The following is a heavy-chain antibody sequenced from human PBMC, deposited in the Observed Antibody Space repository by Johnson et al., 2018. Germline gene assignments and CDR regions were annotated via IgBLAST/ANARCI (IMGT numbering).Heavy chain of an antibody. J-gene: IGHJ6*02. D-gene: IGHD1-20*01. Sequence: VQLQESGGGLVQPGGSLKLSCAASGFTFSDSALHWVRQASGIGLEWVGRIRGNSNSYAPAYAASVKGRFTIPSDDSKNTAYLQMDSLKTEDTAMYYCTRWAEVVATYNSTGMDVWGQVTTVTVSS. V-gene: IGHV3-73*01. CDR1: GFTFSDSA. CDR2: IRGNSNSYAP. CDR3: TRWAEVVATYNSTGMDV.